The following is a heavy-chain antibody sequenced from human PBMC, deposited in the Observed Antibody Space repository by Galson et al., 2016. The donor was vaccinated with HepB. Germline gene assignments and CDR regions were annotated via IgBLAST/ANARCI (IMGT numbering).Heavy chain of an antibody. CDR2: INWNSGST. CDR1: GFTFDDYG. D-gene: IGHD6-13*01. CDR3: ARAPYLYLAAAAYYFDY. J-gene: IGHJ4*02. Sequence: SLRLSCAASGFTFDDYGMSWVRQTPGKGLEWVSGINWNSGSTGYADSVKGRFTISRDNAKNSLYLQMSSLRAEDTALYYCARAPYLYLAAAAYYFDYWGQGTLVTVSS. V-gene: IGHV3-20*04.